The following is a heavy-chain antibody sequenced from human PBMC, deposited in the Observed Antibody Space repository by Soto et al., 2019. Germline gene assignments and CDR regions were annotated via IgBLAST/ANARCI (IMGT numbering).Heavy chain of an antibody. CDR1: GGSISRYY. CDR2: IYYSGST. J-gene: IGHJ4*02. Sequence: PSETLSLTCTVSGGSISRYYWSWIRQPPGNGLEWIGYIYYSGSTNYNPSLKSRVTISVDTSKNQFSLKLSSVTAADTAVYYCARRGSSSWYGYWGQGTPVTVSS. CDR3: ARRGSSSWYGY. V-gene: IGHV4-59*08. D-gene: IGHD6-13*01.